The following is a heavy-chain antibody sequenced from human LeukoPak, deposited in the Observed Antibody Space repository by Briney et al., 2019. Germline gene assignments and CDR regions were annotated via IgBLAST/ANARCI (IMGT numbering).Heavy chain of an antibody. D-gene: IGHD3-10*01. CDR2: IWANGNDK. CDR3: AKAIKKVGKVRGVIITDYYYGMDV. CDR1: AFIFSHYG. Sequence: PGGSLRLSCAASAFIFSHYGMHWVRQVPGKGLEWVAVIWANGNDKNYIDSVKGRFTVSRDNSKNTLYLQMDSLRAEDTALYYCAKAIKKVGKVRGVIITDYYYGMDVWGQGTTVTVSS. V-gene: IGHV3-33*06. J-gene: IGHJ6*02.